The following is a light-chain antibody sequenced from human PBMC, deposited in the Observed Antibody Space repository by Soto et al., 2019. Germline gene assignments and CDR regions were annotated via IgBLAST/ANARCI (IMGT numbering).Light chain of an antibody. CDR2: DVT. J-gene: IGLJ1*01. V-gene: IGLV2-18*02. CDR1: SSDVGSYNR. CDR3: NSFTTSSTYV. Sequence: SLLAPPPPLSVAPGQSVALSCPGTSSDVGSYNRVAWYQQPPGTAPKLIIYDVTNRPSGVPDRFSGSKSGNTASLTISGLQAEDEADYYCNSFTTSSTYVFGTGTKVTVL.